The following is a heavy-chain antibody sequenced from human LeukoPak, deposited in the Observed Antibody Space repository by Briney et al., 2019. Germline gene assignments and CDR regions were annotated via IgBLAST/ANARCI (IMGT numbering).Heavy chain of an antibody. Sequence: GGSLTVSCTASDFAFTSSGMSWVRQVPGTGLEWVSFISATGLSTYYADSVKGRFTVSRDNSKNTLYLQMNSLRAADTAVYYCAKLMRHMMEDVLDLWGQGTVVTVSS. CDR1: DFAFTSSG. J-gene: IGHJ3*01. CDR2: ISATGLST. CDR3: AKLMRHMMEDVLDL. V-gene: IGHV3-23*01. D-gene: IGHD3-16*01.